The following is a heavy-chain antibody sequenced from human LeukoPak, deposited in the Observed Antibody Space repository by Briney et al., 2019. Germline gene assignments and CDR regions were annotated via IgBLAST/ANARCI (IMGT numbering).Heavy chain of an antibody. V-gene: IGHV3-23*01. CDR3: AKAFFGSSSDDY. J-gene: IGHJ4*02. CDR2: ISGSGGST. CDR1: GFTFSSYA. D-gene: IGHD6-13*01. Sequence: GGSLRLSCAASGFTFSSYAMSWVRQAPGKGLEWVSAISGSGGSTYYADSVKGRVTISRDNYKNTLYLQMNSLRAEDTAVYYCAKAFFGSSSDDYWGQGTLVTVSS.